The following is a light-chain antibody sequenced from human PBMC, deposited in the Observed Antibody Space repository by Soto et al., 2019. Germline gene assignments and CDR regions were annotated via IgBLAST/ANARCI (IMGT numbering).Light chain of an antibody. J-gene: IGKJ1*01. CDR3: KQSGRP. CDR2: GAS. Sequence: EIVLTQSPGTLSLSPGERATLSCRALQSLTSDYLAWYQQKPGQTPRLLIHGASSRATGIPDRFSGSGSGTDFTLTISRLEPEDSAVYYCKQSGRPFGQGTKVAIK. CDR1: QSLTSDY. V-gene: IGKV3-20*01.